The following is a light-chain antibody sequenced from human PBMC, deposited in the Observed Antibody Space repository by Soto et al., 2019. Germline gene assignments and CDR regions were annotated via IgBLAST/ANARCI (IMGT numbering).Light chain of an antibody. V-gene: IGKV3-11*01. J-gene: IGKJ5*01. CDR2: LTS. CDR3: HQRRSWPRT. Sequence: EIVLAQSPATLSAFPGDRVTLSCRASQALNTRLAWYQHKPGQAPRLLIYLTSNRAAGVPSRFSAWGSETDFTLTISDVQPEDFAVYYCHQRRSWPRTFGQGTRLEIK. CDR1: QALNTR.